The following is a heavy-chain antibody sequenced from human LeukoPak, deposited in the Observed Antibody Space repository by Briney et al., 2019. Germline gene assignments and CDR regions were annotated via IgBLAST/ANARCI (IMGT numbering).Heavy chain of an antibody. CDR1: GFIFSSYS. D-gene: IGHD3-22*01. CDR2: ISSSSSYI. J-gene: IGHJ4*02. V-gene: IGHV3-21*01. CDR3: ARDASYYDSSGYSSY. Sequence: IPGGSLRFSCAASGFIFSSYSMNWVRQAPGKGLKWVSSISSSSSYIYYADSVKGRFTISRDNAKNSLYLQMNSLRAEDTAVYYCARDASYYDSSGYSSYWGQGTLVTVSS.